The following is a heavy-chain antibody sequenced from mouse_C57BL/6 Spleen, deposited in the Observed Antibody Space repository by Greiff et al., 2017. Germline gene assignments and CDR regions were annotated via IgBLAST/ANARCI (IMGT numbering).Heavy chain of an antibody. CDR1: GYTFTSYW. CDR2: IDPSDSYT. Sequence: QVQLQQPGAELVMPGASVKLSCKASGYTFTSYWMHWVKQRPGQGLEWIGEIDPSDSYTNYNQKFKGKSTLTVDKSSSTAYMQLSSLTSEDSAVYYCARRRGDGYYDYAMDYWGQGTSVTVSS. J-gene: IGHJ4*01. D-gene: IGHD2-3*01. V-gene: IGHV1-69*01. CDR3: ARRRGDGYYDYAMDY.